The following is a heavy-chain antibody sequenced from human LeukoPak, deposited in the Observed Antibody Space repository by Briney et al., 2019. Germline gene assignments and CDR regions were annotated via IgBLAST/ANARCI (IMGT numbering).Heavy chain of an antibody. CDR2: IYYSGST. D-gene: IGHD3-3*01. Sequence: SETLSLTCTVSGGSISSHYWSWIRQPPGKGLEWIGYIYYSGSTNYNPSLKSRVTISVDTSKNQFSPKLSSVTAADTAVYYCARNSYDFWSGYPPQGNWFDPWGQGTLVTVSS. CDR1: GGSISSHY. V-gene: IGHV4-59*11. J-gene: IGHJ5*02. CDR3: ARNSYDFWSGYPPQGNWFDP.